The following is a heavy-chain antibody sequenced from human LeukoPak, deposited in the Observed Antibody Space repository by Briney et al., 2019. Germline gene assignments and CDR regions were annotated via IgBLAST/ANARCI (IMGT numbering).Heavy chain of an antibody. CDR2: IIPIFGTA. D-gene: IGHD6-13*01. J-gene: IGHJ4*02. Sequence: GASVKVSCKASGGTFSSYAISWVRQAPGQGLEWMGGIIPIFGTANYAQKFQGRVTITADESTSTAYMELSSLRSEDTAVYYCAREGELQLVPYFDYWGQGTLVTVSS. CDR3: AREGELQLVPYFDY. V-gene: IGHV1-69*13. CDR1: GGTFSSYA.